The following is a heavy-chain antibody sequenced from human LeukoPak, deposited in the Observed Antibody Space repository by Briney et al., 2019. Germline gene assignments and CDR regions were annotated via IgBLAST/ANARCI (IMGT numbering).Heavy chain of an antibody. CDR1: GFIFSDYG. V-gene: IGHV3-30*02. Sequence: GGSLRLSCAPSGFIFSDYGMHWVRQAPGKGLEWVTFIRYDGSNKYYADSVKGRFTISRDNSKNIVYLQMNSQSSEDTAVYYCAKEGPASKPSDLDYWGQGTLVTVSS. CDR3: AKEGPASKPSDLDY. CDR2: IRYDGSNK. J-gene: IGHJ4*02. D-gene: IGHD2-2*01.